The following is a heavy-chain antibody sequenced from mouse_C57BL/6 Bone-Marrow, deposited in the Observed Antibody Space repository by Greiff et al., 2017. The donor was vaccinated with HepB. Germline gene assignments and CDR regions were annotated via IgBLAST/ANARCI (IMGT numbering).Heavy chain of an antibody. D-gene: IGHD1-1*01. V-gene: IGHV5-17*01. CDR3: ARLRHYYGSSHWYFDV. J-gene: IGHJ1*03. Sequence: DVMLVESGGGLVKPGGSLKLSCAASGFTFSDYGMHWVRQAPEKGLEWVAYISSGSSTIYYADTVKGRFTISRDNAKNTLFLQMTSLRSEDTAMYYCARLRHYYGSSHWYFDVWGTGTTVTVSS. CDR2: ISSGSSTI. CDR1: GFTFSDYG.